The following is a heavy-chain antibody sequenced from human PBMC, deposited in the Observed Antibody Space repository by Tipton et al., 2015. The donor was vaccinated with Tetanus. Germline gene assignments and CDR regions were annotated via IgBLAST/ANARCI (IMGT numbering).Heavy chain of an antibody. CDR3: ARDLGGAYYDILTGYRTVGDWFDP. V-gene: IGHV1-18*04. CDR2: ISAYNGNT. J-gene: IGHJ5*02. CDR1: GYTFTSYG. D-gene: IGHD3-9*01. Sequence: QMQLVQSGAEVKKPGASVKVSCKASGYTFTSYGISWARQAPGQGLEWMGWISAYNGNTNYAQKLQGRVTMTTDTSTRTAYMELRSLRADDTAVYYCARDLGGAYYDILTGYRTVGDWFDPWGQGTLVTVSS.